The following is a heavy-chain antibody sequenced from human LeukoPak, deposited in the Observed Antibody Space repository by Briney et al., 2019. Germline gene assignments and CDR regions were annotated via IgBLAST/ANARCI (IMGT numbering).Heavy chain of an antibody. J-gene: IGHJ6*02. CDR1: GFTFSSYA. Sequence: GGSLRLSCAASGFTFSSYAMSWVRQAPGKGLEWVSAISGSGGSTYYADSVKGRFTISRDNSKNTLHLQMNSLRAEDTAVYYCAKDKKYSSGWYPELGYYGMDVWGQGTTVTVSS. D-gene: IGHD6-19*01. CDR2: ISGSGGST. CDR3: AKDKKYSSGWYPELGYYGMDV. V-gene: IGHV3-23*01.